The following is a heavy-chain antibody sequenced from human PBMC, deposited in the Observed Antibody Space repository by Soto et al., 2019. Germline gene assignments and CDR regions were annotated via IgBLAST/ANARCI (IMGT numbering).Heavy chain of an antibody. V-gene: IGHV3-23*02. CDR1: GFTFSRYW. CDR3: GKGRSYYYYGVDV. CDR2: IIESGGGK. J-gene: IGHJ6*02. Sequence: GGSLRLSCAASGFTFSRYWMSWVRQAPGKGLEWVSDIIESGGGKYYVEAVKGRFTISRDNSKSTLYLQMNSLRAEDTAVYYCGKGRSYYYYGVDVWGQGTTVTVSS.